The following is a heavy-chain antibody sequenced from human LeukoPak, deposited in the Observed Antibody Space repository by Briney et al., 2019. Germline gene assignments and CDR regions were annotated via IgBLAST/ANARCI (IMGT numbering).Heavy chain of an antibody. J-gene: IGHJ3*02. Sequence: GGSLRLSCAASGFTFSSYAMSWVRQAPGKGLEWVSAISGSGGSTYYADSVKGRFTISRDNSKNTLYLQMNSLRAEDTAVYYCAKGSLGYCSSTSCYRPGDDHDAFDIWGQGTMVTVSS. CDR1: GFTFSSYA. V-gene: IGHV3-23*01. CDR2: ISGSGGST. D-gene: IGHD2-2*01. CDR3: AKGSLGYCSSTSCYRPGDDHDAFDI.